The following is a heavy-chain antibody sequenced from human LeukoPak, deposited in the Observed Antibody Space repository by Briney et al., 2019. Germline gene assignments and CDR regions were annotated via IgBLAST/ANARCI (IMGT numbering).Heavy chain of an antibody. CDR3: ARGRPLRFLEWSNYYYYYGMDV. CDR1: GGSISSSSYY. D-gene: IGHD3-3*01. CDR2: IYYSGST. J-gene: IGHJ6*02. Sequence: SETLSLTCTVSGGSISSSSYYWGWIRQPPGKGLEWIGSIYYSGSTYYNPSLKSRVTISVDTSKNQFSLKLSSVTAADTAVYYCARGRPLRFLEWSNYYYYYGMDVWGQGTTVTVSS. V-gene: IGHV4-39*07.